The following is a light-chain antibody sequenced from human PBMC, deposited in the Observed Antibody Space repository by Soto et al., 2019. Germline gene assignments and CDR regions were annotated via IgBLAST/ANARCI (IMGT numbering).Light chain of an antibody. CDR1: QGISSY. J-gene: IGKJ5*01. V-gene: IGKV1-39*01. CDR2: AAS. Sequence: IQLTQSPSSLSASVGDRVTITCRASQGISSYLNWYQQKPGKAPKLLIYAASSLQSGVPSRFSGSGSGTDFTPTISSLQPEDFATYYCQQSYSTPITFGQGTRLEIK. CDR3: QQSYSTPIT.